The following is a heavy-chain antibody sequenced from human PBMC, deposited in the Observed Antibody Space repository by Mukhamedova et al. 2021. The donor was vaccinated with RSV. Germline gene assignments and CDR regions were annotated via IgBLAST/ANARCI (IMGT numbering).Heavy chain of an antibody. Sequence: IRQPPGKGLEWIGEINHSGSTNYNPSLKSRVTISVDTSKNQFSLKLSSVTAADTAVYYCARGIEWLRLDYWGQGTLVTVSS. J-gene: IGHJ4*02. CDR2: INHSGST. D-gene: IGHD5-18*01. CDR3: ARGIEWLRLDY. V-gene: IGHV4-34*01.